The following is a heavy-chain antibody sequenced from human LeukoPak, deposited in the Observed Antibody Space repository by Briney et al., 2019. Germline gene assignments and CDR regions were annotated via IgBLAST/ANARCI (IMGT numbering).Heavy chain of an antibody. CDR2: IKKTGSVT. CDR1: GFTFSGAW. CDR3: AREDGYCSGGNCYSYFDS. J-gene: IGHJ4*02. D-gene: IGHD2-15*01. Sequence: GGSLRLSCAASGFTFSGAWMSWVRQAPGKGLEWVAYIKKTGSVTYYVDSVKGRFTITRDNTRSSLFLQMYSLRAEDTAVYFCAREDGYCSGGNCYSYFDSWGQGTLVTVSS. V-gene: IGHV3-7*01.